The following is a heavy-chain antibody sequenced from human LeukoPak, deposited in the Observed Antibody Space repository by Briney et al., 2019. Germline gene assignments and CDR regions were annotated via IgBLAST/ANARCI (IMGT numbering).Heavy chain of an antibody. CDR2: LSASGGLT. CDR1: GFTFSSYA. J-gene: IGHJ4*02. V-gene: IGHV3-23*01. CDR3: AKGGSSYSEMDY. Sequence: GGSLRLSCAASGFTFSSYAMSWVRQAPGKGLEWVSGLSASGGLTYYSDSVKGRFTISRDNSKNTLYLQMNSLRADDTAVYYCAKGGSSYSEMDYWGQGTLVTVSP. D-gene: IGHD4-11*01.